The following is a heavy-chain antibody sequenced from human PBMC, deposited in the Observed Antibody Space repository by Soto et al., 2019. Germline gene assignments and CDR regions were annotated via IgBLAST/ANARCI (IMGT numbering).Heavy chain of an antibody. V-gene: IGHV1-69*09. J-gene: IGHJ4*02. CDR2: INPLSGIS. D-gene: IGHD2-2*01. CDR1: GGTFVRHV. Sequence: QVQLVQSGAEVKKPESSVKVSCKTSGGTFVRHVISWVRQAPGQGPEWMGKINPLSGISNYAQKFQDRVTFTADTDSSTAYMELSSLRSDDTAVYYCATPACAATWCSPSHNLDHWGQGNLVTASS. CDR3: ATPACAATWCSPSHNLDH.